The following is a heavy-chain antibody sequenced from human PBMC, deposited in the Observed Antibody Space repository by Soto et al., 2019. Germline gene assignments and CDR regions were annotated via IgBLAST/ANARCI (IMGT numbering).Heavy chain of an antibody. D-gene: IGHD3-22*01. CDR1: GFTFNNYG. J-gene: IGHJ4*02. CDR3: AKVLGNYDTSGYYGGFDH. Sequence: GGSLRLSCAASGFTFNNYGMHWVRQAPGKGLEWVAVISYDGDNKDYADAVKGRFIISRDNSKNTLFLLMHSLRAEDTAIYYCAKVLGNYDTSGYYGGFDHWGQGTLVTVSS. CDR2: ISYDGDNK. V-gene: IGHV3-30*18.